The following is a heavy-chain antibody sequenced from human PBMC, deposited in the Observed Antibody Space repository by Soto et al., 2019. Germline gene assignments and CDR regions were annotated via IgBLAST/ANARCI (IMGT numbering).Heavy chain of an antibody. Sequence: SVKVSCKASGGTFSSYAISWVRQAPGQGLEWMGGIIPIFGTANYAQKFQGRVTITADESTSTAHMELSSLRSEDTAVYYCARDARYYDSSGYYPPDAFDIWGQGTMVTVSS. CDR3: ARDARYYDSSGYYPPDAFDI. CDR1: GGTFSSYA. CDR2: IIPIFGTA. J-gene: IGHJ3*02. V-gene: IGHV1-69*13. D-gene: IGHD3-22*01.